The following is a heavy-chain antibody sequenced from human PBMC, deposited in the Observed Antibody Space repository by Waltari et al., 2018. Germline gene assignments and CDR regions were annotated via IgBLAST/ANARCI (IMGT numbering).Heavy chain of an antibody. Sequence: EVQLVESGGDLVQPGGSLRLSCAASGFTFSNYWMHWVRQAPGKGLAGVSRINVDGSSTVYANSGASRFTISRDNAKNTVYLEMSGLRAEDTAVYYCTRGEINYSRFDYWGQGSLVTVSS. CDR1: GFTFSNYW. J-gene: IGHJ4*02. CDR2: INVDGSST. D-gene: IGHD4-4*01. CDR3: TRGEINYSRFDY. V-gene: IGHV3-74*01.